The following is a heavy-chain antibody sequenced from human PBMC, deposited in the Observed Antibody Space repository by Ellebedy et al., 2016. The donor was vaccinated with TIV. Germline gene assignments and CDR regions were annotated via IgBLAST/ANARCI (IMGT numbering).Heavy chain of an antibody. Sequence: AASVKVSCKASGGTFSSYAISWVRQAPGQGLEWMGGIIPIFGTANYAQKFQGRVTMTRDTSTSTVYMELSSLRSEDTAVYYCARDSEDYDSSGYQDYWGQGTLVTVSS. CDR3: ARDSEDYDSSGYQDY. D-gene: IGHD3-22*01. CDR2: IIPIFGTA. V-gene: IGHV1-69*05. CDR1: GGTFSSYA. J-gene: IGHJ4*02.